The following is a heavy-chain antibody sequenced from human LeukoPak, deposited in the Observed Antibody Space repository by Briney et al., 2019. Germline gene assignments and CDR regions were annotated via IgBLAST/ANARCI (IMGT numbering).Heavy chain of an antibody. D-gene: IGHD1-26*01. CDR1: GGSISSGDYY. CDR2: IYYSGST. Sequence: PSETLSLTCTVSGGSISSGDYYGSWIRQPPGKGLEWIGYIYYSGSTYYNPSLKSRVTISVDTTKNQFSLKLSSVTAANTAVYYCARENGNFDYWGQGTLVTISS. CDR3: ARENGNFDY. J-gene: IGHJ4*02. V-gene: IGHV4-30-4*01.